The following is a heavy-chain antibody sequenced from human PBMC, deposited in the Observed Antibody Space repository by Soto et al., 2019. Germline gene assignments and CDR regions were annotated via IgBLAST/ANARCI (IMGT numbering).Heavy chain of an antibody. V-gene: IGHV1-8*01. CDR3: ARETTRAFDP. Sequence: QVQLVQSGAEVKKPGASVKVSCKASGYTFTSYDINWVRQATGQGLEWMGWMNPNSGNTAYAQKFLGRVTMTRNTSITTAYMALSSLSSQYTSVYYSARETTRAFDPWCQRTLVTVSS. CDR1: GYTFTSYD. CDR2: MNPNSGNT. D-gene: IGHD1-1*01. J-gene: IGHJ5*02.